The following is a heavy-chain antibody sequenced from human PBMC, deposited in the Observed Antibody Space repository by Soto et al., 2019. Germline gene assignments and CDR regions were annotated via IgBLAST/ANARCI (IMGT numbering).Heavy chain of an antibody. D-gene: IGHD1-26*01. CDR1: GGSVRGDGCY. V-gene: IGHV4-61*08. Sequence: SETLSLTCTVSGGSVRGDGCYWSWIRQPPGKGLEWIGYHYDSGSTNYNPSLKSRVTISVDTSKNQFSLKLSSVTAADTAVYYCARARYREPRRFHWFDPRGQRTLVNVS. CDR2: HYDSGST. J-gene: IGHJ5*02. CDR3: ARARYREPRRFHWFDP.